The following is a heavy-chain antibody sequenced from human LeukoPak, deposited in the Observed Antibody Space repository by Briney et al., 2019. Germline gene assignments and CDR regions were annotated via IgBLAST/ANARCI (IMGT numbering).Heavy chain of an antibody. J-gene: IGHJ6*03. CDR1: GFTFSDYY. D-gene: IGHD2-15*01. CDR3: ARTTEGYCRGRSCYSYYYYMDV. CDR2: IYYSGST. Sequence: PGGSLRLSCAASGFTFSDYYMSWIRQPPGKGLEWIGYIYYSGSTYYNPSLKSRVTISVDTSKNQFSLKLSSVTAADTAVYYCARTTEGYCRGRSCYSYYYYMDVWGKGTTVTVSS. V-gene: IGHV4-59*01.